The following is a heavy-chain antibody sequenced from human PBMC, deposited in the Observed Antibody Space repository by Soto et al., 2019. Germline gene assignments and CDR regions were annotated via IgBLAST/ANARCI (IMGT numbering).Heavy chain of an antibody. CDR1: GGAMGSSSSDG. CDR3: QREAAGIPWYFDP. J-gene: IGHJ2*01. V-gene: IGHV4-4*02. D-gene: IGHD1-26*01. CDR2: IYGSGST. Sequence: SETLSLTCAVSGGAMGSSSSDGWSGGREPPGEGLEWVGDIYGSGSTNYNPSLTRRVTISMAKSKNQFSLTVTSVTAAATAVSYCQREAAGIPWYFDPFGRASMLTVSS.